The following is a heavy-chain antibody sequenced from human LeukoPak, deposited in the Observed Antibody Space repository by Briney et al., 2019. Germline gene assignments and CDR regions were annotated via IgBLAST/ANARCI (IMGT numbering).Heavy chain of an antibody. V-gene: IGHV4-39*06. CDR2: IYSSGST. CDR3: AKEGTYTYGASDFDY. Sequence: SETLPLTCTVSGVSISSSSYYWGWIRQPPGKGLEWIGSIYSSGSTYYNPSLKSRVTISVDTSKNQFTLKLSSVTAADTAVYYCAKEGTYTYGASDFDYWGQGTLVTVSS. J-gene: IGHJ4*02. CDR1: GVSISSSSYY. D-gene: IGHD4/OR15-4a*01.